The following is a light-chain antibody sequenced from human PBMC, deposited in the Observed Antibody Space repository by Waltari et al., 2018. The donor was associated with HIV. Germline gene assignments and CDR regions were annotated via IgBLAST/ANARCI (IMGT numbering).Light chain of an antibody. CDR3: SSYASTTTSHVV. CDR1: NSDVGGYDY. V-gene: IGLV2-14*03. Sequence: QSALTQPASVSGSPGQSINISCTGTNSDVGGYDYVSWYQQYPGKAPKLIIFDVRNRPSGVSRRFAGSKSGNTASLAISGLQAEDEADFYCSSYASTTTSHVVFGGVTKLTVL. J-gene: IGLJ2*01. CDR2: DVR.